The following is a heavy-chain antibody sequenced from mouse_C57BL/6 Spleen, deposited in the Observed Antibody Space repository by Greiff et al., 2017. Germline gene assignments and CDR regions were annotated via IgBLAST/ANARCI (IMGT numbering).Heavy chain of an antibody. J-gene: IGHJ2*01. CDR1: GYTFTSYW. CDR2: INPSNGGT. V-gene: IGHV1-53*01. CDR3: ARCLRYYGSSYEDFDY. D-gene: IGHD1-1*01. Sequence: VQLKQPGTELVKPGASVKLSCKASGYTFTSYWMHWVKQRPGQGLEWIGNINPSNGGTNYNEKFKSKATLTVDKSSSTAYMQLSSLTSEDSAVYYCARCLRYYGSSYEDFDYWGQGTTLTVSS.